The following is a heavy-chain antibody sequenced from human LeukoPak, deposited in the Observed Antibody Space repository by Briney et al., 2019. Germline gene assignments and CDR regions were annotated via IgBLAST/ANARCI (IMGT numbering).Heavy chain of an antibody. Sequence: PGGSLRLSCAASGFTFSVYYMSWIRQAPGKGLEWVSYIGSSGSTIYYADSVKGRFTISRDNSKNTLYLQMNSLRAEDTAVYYCANVPEAWIQLWLPGGYWGQGTLVTVSS. CDR3: ANVPEAWIQLWLPGGY. J-gene: IGHJ4*02. D-gene: IGHD5-18*01. CDR1: GFTFSVYY. CDR2: IGSSGSTI. V-gene: IGHV3-11*01.